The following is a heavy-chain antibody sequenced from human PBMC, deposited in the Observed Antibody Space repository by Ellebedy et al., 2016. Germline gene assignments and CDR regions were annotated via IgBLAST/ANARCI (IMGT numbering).Heavy chain of an antibody. CDR3: ARRTHYYYGMDV. Sequence: SETLSLXXTISDGSISSSTYYWGWIRQPAGKGLEWIGRVYTSGSTNYNPSLKSRVTMSVDTSKNQFSLKLSSVTAADTAVYYCARRTHYYYGMDVWGQGTTVTVSS. CDR1: DGSISSSTYY. CDR2: VYTSGST. V-gene: IGHV4-61*02. D-gene: IGHD3/OR15-3a*01. J-gene: IGHJ6*02.